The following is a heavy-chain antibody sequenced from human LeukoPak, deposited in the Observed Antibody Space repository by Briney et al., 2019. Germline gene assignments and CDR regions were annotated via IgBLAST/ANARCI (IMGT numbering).Heavy chain of an antibody. V-gene: IGHV3-23*01. CDR2: ISGSGGST. CDR3: AKDPSTWNGYSDY. D-gene: IGHD3-3*01. CDR1: GFTFSNAW. Sequence: GGSLRLSCAASGFTFSNAWMSRVRQAPGKGLEWVSAISGSGGSTYYADSVKGRFTISRDNSKNTLYLQMNSLRAEDTAVYYCAKDPSTWNGYSDYWGQGTLVTVSS. J-gene: IGHJ4*02.